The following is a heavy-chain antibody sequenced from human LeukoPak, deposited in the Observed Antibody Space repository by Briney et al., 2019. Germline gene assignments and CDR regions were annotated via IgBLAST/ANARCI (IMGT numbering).Heavy chain of an antibody. D-gene: IGHD5-24*01. Sequence: GGSLRLSCVASGFPFSSYWMTWVRQAPGKGLEWVANIKQDGSKKSYVDSVKGRFTISRDNAKNSLYLQMNSLRAEDTAIYYCTRLGYIEEGIDYWGQGTLATVAS. J-gene: IGHJ4*02. CDR2: IKQDGSKK. CDR3: TRLGYIEEGIDY. CDR1: GFPFSSYW. V-gene: IGHV3-7*01.